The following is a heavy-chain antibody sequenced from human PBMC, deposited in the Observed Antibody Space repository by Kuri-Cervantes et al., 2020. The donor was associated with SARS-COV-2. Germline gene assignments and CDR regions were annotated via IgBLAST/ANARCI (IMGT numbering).Heavy chain of an antibody. CDR1: GYTFTSYY. Sequence: ASVKVSCKASGYTFTSYYMYWVRQAPGQGLEWMGIINTSGGSTSYAQKFQGRVTMTSDTSTSTVYMELSRLRSEDTAVYYCEREDRAAAATFDYWGQGTLVTVSS. J-gene: IGHJ4*02. CDR2: INTSGGST. V-gene: IGHV1-46*01. CDR3: EREDRAAAATFDY. D-gene: IGHD6-13*01.